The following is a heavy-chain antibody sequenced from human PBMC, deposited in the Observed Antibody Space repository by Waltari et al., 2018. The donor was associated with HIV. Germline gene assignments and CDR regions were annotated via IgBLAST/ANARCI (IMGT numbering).Heavy chain of an antibody. J-gene: IGHJ4*02. Sequence: QVQLQESGPGLVKPSETLSLICTVSGGSISNYYWGWTRQPPGKGLTWIGYIYYTGSTDCNPSLKSRVTISVDTSKNQFSRKLTSVTAADTAQYYCAGYSSAWTGFDYWGQGTLVTVSS. CDR1: GGSISNYY. V-gene: IGHV4-59*01. D-gene: IGHD6-19*01. CDR3: AGYSSAWTGFDY. CDR2: IYYTGST.